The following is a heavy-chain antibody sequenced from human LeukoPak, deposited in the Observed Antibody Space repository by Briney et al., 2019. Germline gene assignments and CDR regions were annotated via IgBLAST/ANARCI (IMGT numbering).Heavy chain of an antibody. CDR3: AKDYDFWSGYTTDAFDI. D-gene: IGHD3-3*01. Sequence: GGSLRLSCAASGFTFSSYAMSWVRQAPGKGLEWVSAISGSGGSTYYADSVKGRFTVSRDNSKNTLYLQMNSLRAEDTAVYYCAKDYDFWSGYTTDAFDIWGQGTVVTASS. J-gene: IGHJ3*02. CDR2: ISGSGGST. V-gene: IGHV3-23*01. CDR1: GFTFSSYA.